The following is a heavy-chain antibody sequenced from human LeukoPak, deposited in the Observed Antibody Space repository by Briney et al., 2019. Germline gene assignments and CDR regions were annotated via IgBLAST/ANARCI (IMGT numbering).Heavy chain of an antibody. J-gene: IGHJ4*02. CDR1: GGTFSSNV. V-gene: IGHV1-69*04. CDR3: ARAGVSSWYVSLYY. D-gene: IGHD6-13*01. CDR2: IIPIIGTP. Sequence: SVKVSCKASGGTFSSNVISWVGQAPGQRLEWMGRIIPIIGTPDYAQKFQGRVTITADKSTHTAYMELTRLKCDDTAVYYCARAGVSSWYVSLYYWGQGTLVTVSS.